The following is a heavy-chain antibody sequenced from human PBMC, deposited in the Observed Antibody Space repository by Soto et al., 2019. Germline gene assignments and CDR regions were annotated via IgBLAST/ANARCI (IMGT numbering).Heavy chain of an antibody. CDR2: TYYRSKWYN. CDR3: ASDVSGDVSADPKFDC. D-gene: IGHD7-27*01. V-gene: IGHV6-1*01. J-gene: IGHJ4*02. Sequence: SQTLSLTCAISGDSVSSNSVAWNWIRQSPSRGLEWLGRTYYRSKWYNDYAVSVKSRITIKPGTSKNQFSLQLNSVTPDDTAVYYGASDVSGDVSADPKFDCWGQGTRVTVSS. CDR1: GDSVSSNSVA.